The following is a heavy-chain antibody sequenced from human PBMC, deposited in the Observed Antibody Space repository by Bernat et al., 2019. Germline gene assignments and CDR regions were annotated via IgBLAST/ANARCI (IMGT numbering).Heavy chain of an antibody. V-gene: IGHV1-69*12. J-gene: IGHJ4*02. D-gene: IGHD6-13*01. CDR1: GGTFSSYA. Sequence: QVQLVQSGAGGKKPGSSVKVSCKASGGTFSSYAISWVRQAPGQGLGWMGGIIPIFGTANYAQKFQGRVTITADESTSTAYMELSSLRSEDTAVYYCARYRSVAAAGPYYFDYWGQGTLVTVSS. CDR3: ARYRSVAAAGPYYFDY. CDR2: IIPIFGTA.